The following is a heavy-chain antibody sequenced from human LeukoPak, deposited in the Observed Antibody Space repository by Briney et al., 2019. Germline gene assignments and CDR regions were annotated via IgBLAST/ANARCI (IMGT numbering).Heavy chain of an antibody. CDR1: GFTFSRYA. V-gene: IGHV3-21*01. CDR2: IYSSSSYI. D-gene: IGHD3-10*01. J-gene: IGHJ6*02. CDR3: ARAWLTGGSYYAMDV. Sequence: PGGSLRLSCEASGFTFSRYAMIWVRQAPGKGLEWVSSIYSSSSYIYYADSVKGRFTISRDNAKSSLYLQMNSLRAEDTAVYYCARAWLTGGSYYAMDVWGQGTTVTVSS.